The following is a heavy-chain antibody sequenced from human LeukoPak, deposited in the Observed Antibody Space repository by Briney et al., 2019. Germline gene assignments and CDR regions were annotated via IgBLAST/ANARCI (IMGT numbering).Heavy chain of an antibody. CDR1: GYSFTSYW. V-gene: IGHV5-51*01. J-gene: IGHJ3*02. D-gene: IGHD3-9*01. CDR3: ARRYYDILTGPGAFDI. Sequence: GESLKISCKGSGYSFTSYWIGWVRQMPGKGLEWMGIIYPGDSDTRYSPSFQGQVTISADKSISTAYLQWSSLKASDTAMYYCARRYYDILTGPGAFDIWGQGTWSPSLQ. CDR2: IYPGDSDT.